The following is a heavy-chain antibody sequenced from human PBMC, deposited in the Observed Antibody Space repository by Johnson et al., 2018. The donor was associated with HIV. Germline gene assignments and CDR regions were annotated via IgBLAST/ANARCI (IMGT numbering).Heavy chain of an antibody. CDR1: GFTFSSYA. Sequence: QVQLVESGGGVVQPGRSLRLSCAASGFTFSSYAMHWVRQAPGKGLEWVAVISYDGSNKYYADSVKGRFTISRDNSKNTLYLQMNSLRAEDTAVYYCAKARAAAGTSDAFDIWGQGTMVTVSS. CDR3: AKARAAAGTSDAFDI. J-gene: IGHJ3*02. CDR2: ISYDGSNK. D-gene: IGHD6-13*01. V-gene: IGHV3-30-3*01.